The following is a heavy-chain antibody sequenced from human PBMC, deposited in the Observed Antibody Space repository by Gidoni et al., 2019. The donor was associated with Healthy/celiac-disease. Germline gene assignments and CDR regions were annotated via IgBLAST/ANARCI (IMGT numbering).Heavy chain of an antibody. CDR1: GFTFSTYA. Sequence: EVQLLESGGGLVQPGGSLRISCAASGFTFSTYAMSWVRQAPGKGLEWVSAISGSGCSTYYADSVKGRFTISRDNSKNTLYLQMNSLRAEDTAVYYCAKAHSGYSSSWYYFDYWGQGTLVTVSS. D-gene: IGHD6-13*01. CDR2: ISGSGCST. V-gene: IGHV3-23*01. CDR3: AKAHSGYSSSWYYFDY. J-gene: IGHJ4*02.